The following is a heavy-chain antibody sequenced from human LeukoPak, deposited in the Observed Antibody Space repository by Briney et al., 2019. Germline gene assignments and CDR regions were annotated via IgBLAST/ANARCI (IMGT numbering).Heavy chain of an antibody. CDR3: ARSETHYYDSRGSSGGFDY. Sequence: GRSLRLSCAASGFTFSNYAMHWVRQAPGKGLEWVAVLWYDGSNKHYRDSVKGRFIISRDTSKNTLYLQMNSLRAEDTAVYYCARSETHYYDSRGSSGGFDYWGQGTLVTVSS. J-gene: IGHJ4*02. D-gene: IGHD3-22*01. V-gene: IGHV3-33*01. CDR1: GFTFSNYA. CDR2: LWYDGSNK.